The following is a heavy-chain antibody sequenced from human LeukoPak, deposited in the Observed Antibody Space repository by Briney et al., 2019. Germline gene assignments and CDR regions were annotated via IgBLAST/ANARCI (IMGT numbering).Heavy chain of an antibody. CDR2: IIPILGIA. CDR1: GGTFSSYA. Sequence: SVKASCKASGGTFSSYAISWVRQAPGQGLEWMGRIIPILGIANYAQKFQGRVTITADKSTSTAYMELSSLRSEDTAVYYCARSTRPIGMDVWGQGTTVTVSS. CDR3: ARSTRPIGMDV. V-gene: IGHV1-69*04. J-gene: IGHJ6*02. D-gene: IGHD2-2*01.